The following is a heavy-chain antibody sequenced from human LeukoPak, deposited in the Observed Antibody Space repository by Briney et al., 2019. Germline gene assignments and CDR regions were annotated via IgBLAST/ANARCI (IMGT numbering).Heavy chain of an antibody. J-gene: IGHJ3*02. V-gene: IGHV3-66*01. CDR2: IYSGGST. Sequence: GGSLRLSCAASGFTFSGYWMTWVRQAPGKGLEWVSVIYSGGSTYYADSVKGRFTISRDNSKNTLYLQMNNLRAEDTAVYYCARDLGSYRWDAFEIWGQGTMVTVSS. CDR3: ARDLGSYRWDAFEI. D-gene: IGHD3-16*02. CDR1: GFTFSGYW.